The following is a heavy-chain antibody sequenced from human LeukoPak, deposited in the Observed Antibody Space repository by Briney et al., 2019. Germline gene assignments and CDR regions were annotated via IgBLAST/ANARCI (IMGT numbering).Heavy chain of an antibody. D-gene: IGHD3-10*01. Sequence: PGGSLRLSCAASGFTFSSYVMHWVRQAPGKGLEWVAVISYDGSNKYYADSVKGRFTIYRDNSKNTLYLQMNSLRAEDTAVYYCAKDGGYGSASYSWLDPWGQGTRVTVS. V-gene: IGHV3-30*18. CDR2: ISYDGSNK. CDR1: GFTFSSYV. CDR3: AKDGGYGSASYSWLDP. J-gene: IGHJ5*02.